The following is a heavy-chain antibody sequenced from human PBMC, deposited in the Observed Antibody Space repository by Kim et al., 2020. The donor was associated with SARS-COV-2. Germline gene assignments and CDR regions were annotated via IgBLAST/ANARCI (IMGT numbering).Heavy chain of an antibody. CDR2: IYYSGST. D-gene: IGHD2-2*02. CDR1: GGSISSSSYY. Sequence: PETLSLTCTVSGGSISSSSYYWGWIRQPPGKGLEWIGSIYYSGSTYYNPSLKSRVTISVDTSKNQFSLKLSSVTAADTAVYYCARQHRPIERYCSSTSCYTGPGSFDPWGQGTLVTVSS. V-gene: IGHV4-39*01. CDR3: ARQHRPIERYCSSTSCYTGPGSFDP. J-gene: IGHJ5*02.